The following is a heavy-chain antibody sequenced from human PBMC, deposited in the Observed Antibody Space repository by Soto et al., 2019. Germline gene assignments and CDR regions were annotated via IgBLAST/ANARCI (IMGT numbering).Heavy chain of an antibody. J-gene: IGHJ5*02. CDR2: IYYSGST. CDR3: AGVSYGPPGSWFDP. D-gene: IGHD5-18*01. V-gene: IGHV4-30-4*01. CDR1: GGSISSGDYY. Sequence: QVQLQESGPGLVKPSQTLSLTCTVSGGSISSGDYYWSWIRQPPGKVMEWLGHIYYSGSTYYNLYLRSGVSISVETSESQFSLKLSSVTAADTAVYYCAGVSYGPPGSWFDPSGQGTLVTVSS.